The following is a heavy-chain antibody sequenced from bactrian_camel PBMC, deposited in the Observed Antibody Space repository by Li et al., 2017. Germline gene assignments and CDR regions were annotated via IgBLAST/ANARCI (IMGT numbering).Heavy chain of an antibody. D-gene: IGHD6*01. Sequence: HVQLVESGGGAVQAGGSLRLSCAISVPGSNTRWTGWFREAPGKDREGVAVIYTAAGSTVYADSVKDRFTISQDNAKNTVSLQMVSLKPEDTAMYYCAARPWYGGRCSGRDYEYAYWGQGTQVTVS. CDR3: AARPWYGGRCSGRDYEYAY. V-gene: IGHV3S1*01. J-gene: IGHJ4*01. CDR2: IYTAAGST. CDR1: VPGSNTRW.